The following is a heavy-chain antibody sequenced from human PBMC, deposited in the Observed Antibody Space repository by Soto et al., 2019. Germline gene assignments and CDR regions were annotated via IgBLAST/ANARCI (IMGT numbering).Heavy chain of an antibody. D-gene: IGHD2-8*02. CDR2: ISSSSSYI. CDR3: ARDRVVYAIQYCYCCMDV. V-gene: IGHV3-21*01. CDR1: GFTFSSYS. Sequence: GGSLRLSCAASGFTFSSYSMNWVRQAPGKGLEWVSSISSSSSYIYYADSVKGRFTISRDNAKNSLYLQMNSLRAEDTAVYYCARDRVVYAIQYCYCCMDVWGKGTTVTVAS. J-gene: IGHJ6*04.